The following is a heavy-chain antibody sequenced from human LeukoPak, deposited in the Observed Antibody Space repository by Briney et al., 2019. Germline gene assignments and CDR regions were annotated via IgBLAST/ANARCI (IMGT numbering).Heavy chain of an antibody. D-gene: IGHD3-10*01. Sequence: GGSLRLSCAASGFNFSYSWMSWVRQAPGKGLEWVANIKGDGSETYYAESVMGRFTISRDNAKNSLYLQMNSLRAEDTAVYYCARELLWFGELSYGYFDYWGQGTLVTVSS. CDR3: ARELLWFGELSYGYFDY. J-gene: IGHJ4*02. CDR2: IKGDGSET. V-gene: IGHV3-7*01. CDR1: GFNFSYSW.